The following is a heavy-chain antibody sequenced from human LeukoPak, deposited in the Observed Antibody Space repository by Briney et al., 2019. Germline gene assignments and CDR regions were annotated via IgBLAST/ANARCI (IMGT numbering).Heavy chain of an antibody. CDR3: TREGSVASRELWSIYYYYYYYMDV. CDR2: IRSKAYGGTT. CDR1: GFTFGDYA. V-gene: IGHV3-49*03. J-gene: IGHJ6*03. D-gene: IGHD3-16*01. Sequence: GGSLRLSCTASGFTFGDYAMSWFRQAPGKGLEWVGFIRSKAYGGTTEYAASVKGRFTISRDDSKSIAYLQMNSLKTEDTAVYYCTREGSVASRELWSIYYYYYYYMDVWGRGTTVTVSS.